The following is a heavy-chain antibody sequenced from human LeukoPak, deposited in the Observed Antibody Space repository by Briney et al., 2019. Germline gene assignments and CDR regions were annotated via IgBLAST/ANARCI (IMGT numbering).Heavy chain of an antibody. CDR3: ARGVGSYHEDDAFDI. Sequence: ASVKVSCTASGYTFTSFDINWVRQATGQGLEWMGWLNPNSGNTGYAQKSQGRVTITRNTSMSTAYMELSGLRSEDTAVYYCARGVGSYHEDDAFDIWGQGTMVTVSS. J-gene: IGHJ3*02. D-gene: IGHD1-26*01. CDR1: GYTFTSFD. V-gene: IGHV1-8*03. CDR2: LNPNSGNT.